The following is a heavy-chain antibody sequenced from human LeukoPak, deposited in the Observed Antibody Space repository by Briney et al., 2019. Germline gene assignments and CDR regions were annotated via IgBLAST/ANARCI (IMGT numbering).Heavy chain of an antibody. CDR3: ARRIARFGVVKN. J-gene: IGHJ4*02. Sequence: SETLSLTCTVSGGSISSYYWSWIRRPPGKGLEWIGYIYYSGSTNYNPSLKSRVTISVDTSKNQFSLKLSSVTAADTAVYYCARRIARFGVVKNWGQGTLVTVSS. CDR2: IYYSGST. V-gene: IGHV4-59*12. CDR1: GGSISSYY. D-gene: IGHD3-3*01.